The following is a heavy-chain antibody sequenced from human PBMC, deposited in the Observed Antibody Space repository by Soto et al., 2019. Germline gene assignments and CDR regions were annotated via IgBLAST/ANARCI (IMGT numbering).Heavy chain of an antibody. CDR1: GFTFSSYS. Sequence: GGSLRLSCAASGFTFSSYSMNWVRQAPGKGLEWVSSISSSSSYKYYADSVKGRFTISRDNDKNSLYLQMNSLRAEDTAVYYCARDRPNYYYYGMDVWGQGTTVTVSS. V-gene: IGHV3-21*01. CDR3: ARDRPNYYYYGMDV. J-gene: IGHJ6*02. CDR2: ISSSSSYK.